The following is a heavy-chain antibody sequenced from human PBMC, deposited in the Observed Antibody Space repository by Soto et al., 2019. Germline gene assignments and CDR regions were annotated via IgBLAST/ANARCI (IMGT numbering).Heavy chain of an antibody. D-gene: IGHD6-6*01. CDR2: FYYPGTT. CDR1: GESVSSSTYF. CDR3: ARHLPYSSSSFSS. Sequence: TSETLSLTCSVSGESVSSSTYFWGWIRQPPGKGLEWIGSFYYPGTTYYNPSLKSRVTISADTSKNHFSLTLTSVTATDTAVYYCARHLPYSSSSFSSWGQGTLVTVSS. V-gene: IGHV4-39*01. J-gene: IGHJ5*02.